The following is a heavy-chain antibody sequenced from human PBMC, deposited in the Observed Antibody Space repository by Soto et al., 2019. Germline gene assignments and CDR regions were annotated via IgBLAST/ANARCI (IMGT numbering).Heavy chain of an antibody. CDR3: AVIYGDYRGY. Sequence: SETLSLTCTVSGGSISSSSYYWGWIRQPPGKGLEWIGSIYYSGSTYYNPSLKSRVTISVDTSKNQFSLKLSSVTAADTAVYYCAVIYGDYRGYWGQGTLVTVPS. CDR1: GGSISSSSYY. V-gene: IGHV4-39*01. CDR2: IYYSGST. J-gene: IGHJ4*02. D-gene: IGHD4-17*01.